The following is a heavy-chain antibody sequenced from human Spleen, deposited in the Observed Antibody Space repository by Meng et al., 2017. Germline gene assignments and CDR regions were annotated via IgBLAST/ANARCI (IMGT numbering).Heavy chain of an antibody. CDR2: INHSGST. V-gene: IGHV4-34*01. Sequence: QGELQKWGAGLLKPSETLSLTCAVYGGSFSGYYWSWIRQPPGKGLEWIGEINHSGSTNYNPSLKSRVTISVGTSKNQFSLKLSSVTAADTAVYYCAIWDTAMVTAYWGQGALVTVSS. CDR1: GGSFSGYY. J-gene: IGHJ4*02. D-gene: IGHD5-18*01. CDR3: AIWDTAMVTAY.